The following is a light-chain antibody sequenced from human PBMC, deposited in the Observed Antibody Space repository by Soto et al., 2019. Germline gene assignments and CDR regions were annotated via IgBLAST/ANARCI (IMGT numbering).Light chain of an antibody. J-gene: IGKJ1*01. CDR1: QNVSNSY. Sequence: EIVLTQSPATLSLSPGERATLSCGASQNVSNSYLAWYQQKPGLAPRLLIYDASSRAIGIPDRFSGSGSGADFTLTISMLEPEDFAVYYCQQYGTSRWTFGQGTKVEIK. CDR2: DAS. CDR3: QQYGTSRWT. V-gene: IGKV3D-20*01.